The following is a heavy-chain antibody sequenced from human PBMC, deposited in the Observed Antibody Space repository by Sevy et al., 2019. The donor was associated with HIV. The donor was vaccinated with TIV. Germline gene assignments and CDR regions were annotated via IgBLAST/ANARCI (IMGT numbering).Heavy chain of an antibody. D-gene: IGHD3-9*01. CDR2: IYSGGST. CDR3: ARDPTYDILTGSNMGAFDI. J-gene: IGHJ3*02. Sequence: GGSLRLSCAASGFTVSSNYMSWVRQAPGKGLEWVSVIYSGGSTYYADSVKGRFTISRDNSKNTLYLQMNCLRAEDTAVYYCARDPTYDILTGSNMGAFDIWGQGTMVTVSS. CDR1: GFTVSSNY. V-gene: IGHV3-53*01.